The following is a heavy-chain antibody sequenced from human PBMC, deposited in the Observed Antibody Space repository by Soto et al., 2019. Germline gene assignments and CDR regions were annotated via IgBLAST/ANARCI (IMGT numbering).Heavy chain of an antibody. D-gene: IGHD5-18*01. J-gene: IGHJ3*02. CDR1: GGSFSGYY. Sequence: SETLSLTCAVYGGSFSGYYWIWIRQPPGKGLEWIGEINHNGSTNYNPSLKSRVTISVDTSKNQFSLKLSSVTAADTAVYYCARDLTVEMDTSGDAFDIWGQGTMVTVSS. CDR2: INHNGST. CDR3: ARDLTVEMDTSGDAFDI. V-gene: IGHV4-34*01.